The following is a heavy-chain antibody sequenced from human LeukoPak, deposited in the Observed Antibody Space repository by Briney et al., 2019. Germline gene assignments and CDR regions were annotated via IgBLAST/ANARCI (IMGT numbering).Heavy chain of an antibody. CDR2: IYYSGST. J-gene: IGHJ6*03. CDR1: GGSISSYY. Sequence: SETLSLTCTVSGGSISSYYWGWIRQPPGRGLEWIGSIYYSGSTYYNPSLKSRVTISVDTSKNQFSLKLSSVTAADTAVYYCAKEMGSGSYAYYYYMDVWGKGTTVTVSS. D-gene: IGHD1-26*01. V-gene: IGHV4-39*07. CDR3: AKEMGSGSYAYYYYMDV.